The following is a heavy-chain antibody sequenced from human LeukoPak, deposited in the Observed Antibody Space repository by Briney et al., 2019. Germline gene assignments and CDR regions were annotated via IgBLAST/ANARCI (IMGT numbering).Heavy chain of an antibody. CDR3: ATDLKKGDSGCFDY. J-gene: IGHJ4*02. Sequence: ASVKVSCKASGYTFTSSALNWVRQAPGQGLEWMGWINTNTGNPTYAQGFTGRFVFSLDTSVSTAYLHISSLEAEDTAIYYCATDLKKGDSGCFDYWGQGTLVTVS. D-gene: IGHD6-19*01. CDR2: INTNTGNP. CDR1: GYTFTSSA. V-gene: IGHV7-4-1*02.